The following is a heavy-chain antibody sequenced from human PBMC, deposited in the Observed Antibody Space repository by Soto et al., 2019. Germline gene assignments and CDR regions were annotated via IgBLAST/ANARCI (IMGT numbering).Heavy chain of an antibody. J-gene: IGHJ5*02. D-gene: IGHD3-22*01. CDR3: ARAERHSSSWGLFDP. CDR2: IYYRGST. Sequence: SETLSLTCTVSGGSISSGAYFWSWIRQHPGRGLEWIGYIYYRGSTYYNPSLKSRLTISVDTSKNQFSLNLTSVTAADTAVYYCARAERHSSSWGLFDPWGQGTLVTVSS. V-gene: IGHV4-31*03. CDR1: GGSISSGAYF.